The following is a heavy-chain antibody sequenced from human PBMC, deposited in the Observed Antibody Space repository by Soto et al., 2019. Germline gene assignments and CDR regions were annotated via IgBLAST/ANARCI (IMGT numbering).Heavy chain of an antibody. CDR1: GFTFSNAW. CDR2: IKSKTDGGTT. V-gene: IGHV3-15*01. Sequence: GGSLRLSCAASGFTFSNAWMSWVRQAPGKGLEWVGRIKSKTDGGTTDYAAPVKGRFTISRDDSKNTLYLQMNSLKTEDTAVYYCTTDSRDQLLWGPDYWGQGTLVTVSS. CDR3: TTDSRDQLLWGPDY. J-gene: IGHJ4*02. D-gene: IGHD2-2*01.